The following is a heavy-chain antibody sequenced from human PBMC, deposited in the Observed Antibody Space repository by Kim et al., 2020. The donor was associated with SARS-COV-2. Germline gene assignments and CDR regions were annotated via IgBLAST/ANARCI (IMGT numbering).Heavy chain of an antibody. CDR3: ARVGWSGREGFDY. J-gene: IGHJ4*02. D-gene: IGHD3-3*01. V-gene: IGHV5-51*01. CDR1: GYSFTSYW. CDR2: IYPGDSDT. Sequence: GESLKISCKGSGYSFTSYWIGWVRQMPGKGLEWMGIIYPGDSDTRYSPSFQGQVTISADKSISTAYLRWSSLKASDPAIYYCARVGWSGREGFDYWGQGTLVTVSS.